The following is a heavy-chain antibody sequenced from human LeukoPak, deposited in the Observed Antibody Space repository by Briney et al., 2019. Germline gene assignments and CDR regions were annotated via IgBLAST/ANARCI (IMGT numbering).Heavy chain of an antibody. Sequence: SETLSLTCTVSGGSISSSSYYWGWIRQPPGKGLEWIGSIYYSGSTYYNPSLKSRVTISVDTSKNQFSLKLSSVTAADTAVYYCARVTEDSSSWFGYYYYMDVWGKGTTVTISS. CDR3: ARVTEDSSSWFGYYYYMDV. J-gene: IGHJ6*03. CDR1: GGSISSSSYY. CDR2: IYYSGST. D-gene: IGHD6-13*01. V-gene: IGHV4-39*07.